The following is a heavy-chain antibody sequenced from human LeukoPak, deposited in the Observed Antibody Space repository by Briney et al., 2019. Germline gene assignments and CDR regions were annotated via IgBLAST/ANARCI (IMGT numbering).Heavy chain of an antibody. V-gene: IGHV3-23*01. D-gene: IGHD4-11*01. Sequence: LSGGSLRLSCAASGFTFSSYAMRWVRQAPGKGLEWVSAISDSGGSTYYGDSVKGRFTISRDNSKNTLYLQMNSLRAEDTAVYYCAKDSSGNYGVNDYWGQGTLVTVSS. CDR1: GFTFSSYA. CDR2: ISDSGGST. J-gene: IGHJ4*02. CDR3: AKDSSGNYGVNDY.